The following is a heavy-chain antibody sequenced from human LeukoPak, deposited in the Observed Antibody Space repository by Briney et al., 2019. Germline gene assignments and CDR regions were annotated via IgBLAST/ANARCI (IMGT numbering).Heavy chain of an antibody. Sequence: ASVKVSCKASGYTFIDYYMHWVRQAPGQGLEWMGWINPNSGGTNYAQKFQGRVSMTRDTSISTAYMELSRLTSDNTAVYYCARGGSYHETRNWFDPWGQGTLVTVSS. CDR3: ARGGSYHETRNWFDP. CDR1: GYTFIDYY. J-gene: IGHJ5*02. CDR2: INPNSGGT. V-gene: IGHV1-2*02. D-gene: IGHD3-16*02.